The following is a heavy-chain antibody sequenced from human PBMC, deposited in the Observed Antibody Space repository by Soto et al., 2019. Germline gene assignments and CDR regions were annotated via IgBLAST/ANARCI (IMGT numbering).Heavy chain of an antibody. CDR3: ARHDGPYSGTCDF. D-gene: IGHD1-26*01. Sequence: PSETLSLTCTVSGGSISTSGYYWGWIRQPPGKGLEWIGTIYYTGRTFYNPSLRSRVTISADTSKNHLSLKLSAVTAADTGVYYCARHDGPYSGTCDFWGQGTLVTVSS. CDR1: GGSISTSGYY. V-gene: IGHV4-39*01. CDR2: IYYTGRT. J-gene: IGHJ4*02.